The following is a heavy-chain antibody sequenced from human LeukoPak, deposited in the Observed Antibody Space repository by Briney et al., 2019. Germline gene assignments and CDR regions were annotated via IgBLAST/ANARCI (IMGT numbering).Heavy chain of an antibody. D-gene: IGHD3-22*01. CDR1: GYTFTSYD. CDR2: MNPNSGNT. V-gene: IGHV1-8*01. CDR3: ARMSYYDRRGDNWFDP. J-gene: IGHJ5*02. Sequence: EASVKVSCKASGYTFTSYDINWVRQATGQGLEWMGWMNPNSGNTGYAQKFQGRVTMTRDTSISTAYMELSSLRSEDTAVYYCARMSYYDRRGDNWFDPWGQGTLVIVSS.